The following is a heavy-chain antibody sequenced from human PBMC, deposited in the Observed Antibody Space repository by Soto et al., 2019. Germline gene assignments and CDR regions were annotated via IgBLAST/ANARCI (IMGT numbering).Heavy chain of an antibody. D-gene: IGHD3-16*01. Sequence: SETLSHTNTGSGCSIISYYWSWIRQPPGKRLEWIGYIYYSGSTNYNPSLKSRVTISVDTSKNQFSLKLSSVTAADTAVYYCARDLVYGTALDIWGQWRMVSV. CDR3: ARDLVYGTALDI. CDR1: GCSIISYY. J-gene: IGHJ3*02. CDR2: IYYSGST. V-gene: IGHV4-59*01.